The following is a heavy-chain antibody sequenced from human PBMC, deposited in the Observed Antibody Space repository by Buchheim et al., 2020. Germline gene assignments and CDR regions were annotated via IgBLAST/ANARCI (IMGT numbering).Heavy chain of an antibody. D-gene: IGHD2-21*01. V-gene: IGHV3-30*03. CDR1: GFTFSTYA. CDR2: ISEDGTNN. CDR3: ARTDCGTTHCKHLQY. Sequence: QVQLVESGGGVVQPGRSLRLSCAASGFTFSTYAMHWVRQAPGKGLEWLAVISEDGTNNYYTDAVKGRFTISRDNSKNTVYLQVDSLTTEDTAAYYCARTDCGTTHCKHLQYWGLGTL. J-gene: IGHJ4*02.